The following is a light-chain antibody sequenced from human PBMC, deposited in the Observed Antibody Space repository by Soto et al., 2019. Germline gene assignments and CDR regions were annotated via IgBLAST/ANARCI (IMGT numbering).Light chain of an antibody. CDR2: DND. CDR3: AAWDDSLKGPI. Sequence: QSVLTQPPSASGTPGQRVTISCSGSNSNIGGNTVNWYQQLPATAPKLLIHDNDQRPSGVPDRFSGSKSGTSASLAISGLQSEDEDDYYCAAWDDSLKGPIFGGGTQLTVL. V-gene: IGLV1-44*01. J-gene: IGLJ7*01. CDR1: NSNIGGNT.